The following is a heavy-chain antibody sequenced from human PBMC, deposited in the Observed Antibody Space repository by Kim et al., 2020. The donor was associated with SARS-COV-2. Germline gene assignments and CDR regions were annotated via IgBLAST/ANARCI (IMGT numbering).Heavy chain of an antibody. CDR2: IYYSGSN. Sequence: SETLSLTCTVSGGSISSSSYYWGWIRQPPGKGLVWIGSIYYSGSNYYNPSLKSRVTISVDTSKNQFSLKLSPVTAADTAVYYCARHKSNSDFTIFGVVIRGPFDYWGQGTLVTVSS. D-gene: IGHD3-3*01. J-gene: IGHJ4*02. V-gene: IGHV4-39*01. CDR1: GGSISSSSYY. CDR3: ARHKSNSDFTIFGVVIRGPFDY.